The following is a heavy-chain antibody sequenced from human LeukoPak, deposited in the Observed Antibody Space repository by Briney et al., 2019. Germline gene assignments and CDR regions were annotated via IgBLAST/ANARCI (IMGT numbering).Heavy chain of an antibody. J-gene: IGHJ4*02. V-gene: IGHV4-34*01. D-gene: IGHD2-15*01. CDR2: INHSGST. CDR3: ARGLLIHGRVAATRGPDNIDY. CDR1: GGSFSGYY. Sequence: SETLSLTCAVYGGSFSGYYWSWIRQPPGKGLEWIGEINHSGSTNYNPSLKGRVTISVDTSKNQFSLKLSSVTAADTAVYYCARGLLIHGRVAATRGPDNIDYWGQGTLVTVSS.